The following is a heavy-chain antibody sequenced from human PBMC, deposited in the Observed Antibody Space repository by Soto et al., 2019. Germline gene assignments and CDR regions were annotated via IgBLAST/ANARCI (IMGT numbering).Heavy chain of an antibody. J-gene: IGHJ4*02. CDR1: GGSISRSGYF. V-gene: IGHV4-31*03. Sequence: QVQLQESGPGLVKPSQTLSLTCIVSGGSISRSGYFWSWIRQHPGKGLEWIGYIYDRGSTYYNPSLKSRVSLSVDTSKNQFSLNLTSVTAADTAMYYCARSSRSYFDYWGQGTLVTVSS. CDR3: ARSSRSYFDY. CDR2: IYDRGST.